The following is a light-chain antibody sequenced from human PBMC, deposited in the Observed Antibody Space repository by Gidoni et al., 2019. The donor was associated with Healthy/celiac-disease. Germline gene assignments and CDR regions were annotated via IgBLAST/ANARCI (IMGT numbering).Light chain of an antibody. CDR1: QSISNW. V-gene: IGKV1-5*03. J-gene: IGKJ4*01. Sequence: DIQMTQSPSNLSASVGDRVTITCRASQSISNWLAWYQQKPGKGPNLLIYEASSLESGVPSRFSGSGSGTEFTLTVSNLQPDDFATYYCQQYNNYPVTFXGXTKVEIK. CDR3: QQYNNYPVT. CDR2: EAS.